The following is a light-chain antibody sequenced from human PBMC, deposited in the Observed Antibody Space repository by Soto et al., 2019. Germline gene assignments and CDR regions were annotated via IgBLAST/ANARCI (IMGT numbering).Light chain of an antibody. CDR3: QQLNSYPL. CDR1: QGISSY. CDR2: AAS. Sequence: DIQLTQSPSFLSASVGDRVTITCRASQGISSYLAWYQQKPGKAPKLLIYAASTLQSGVPSRFSGSGSGTEFTLTISSLQPEAFATYYCQQLNSYPLFGPGTKVYIK. V-gene: IGKV1-9*01. J-gene: IGKJ3*01.